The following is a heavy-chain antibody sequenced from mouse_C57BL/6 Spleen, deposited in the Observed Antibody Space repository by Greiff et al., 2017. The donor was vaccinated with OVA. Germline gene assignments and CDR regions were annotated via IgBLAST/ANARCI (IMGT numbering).Heavy chain of an antibody. CDR1: GFTFSDYG. CDR2: ISSGSSTI. J-gene: IGHJ2*01. Sequence: EVQLQQSGGGLVKPGGSLKLSCAASGFTFSDYGMHWVRQAPEKGLEWVAYISSGSSTIYYADTVKGRFTISRDNAKNTLFLQMTSLRSEDTAMYYCARSEDFDYWGQGTTLTVSS. V-gene: IGHV5-17*01. CDR3: ARSEDFDY.